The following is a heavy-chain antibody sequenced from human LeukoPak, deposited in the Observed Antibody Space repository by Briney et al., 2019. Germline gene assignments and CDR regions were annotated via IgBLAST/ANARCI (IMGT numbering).Heavy chain of an antibody. CDR1: GYTFTSYG. D-gene: IGHD3-22*01. J-gene: IGHJ1*01. V-gene: IGHV1-18*01. CDR2: ISAYNGNT. CDR3: ARLGYYYDSSGYPEYFQH. Sequence: ASVKVSCKASGYTFTSYGISWVRQAPGQGLEWMGWISAYNGNTNYAQKLQGRVTMTTDTSTSTAYMELRSLRSDDTAVYYCARLGYYYDSSGYPEYFQHWGQGTLVTVSS.